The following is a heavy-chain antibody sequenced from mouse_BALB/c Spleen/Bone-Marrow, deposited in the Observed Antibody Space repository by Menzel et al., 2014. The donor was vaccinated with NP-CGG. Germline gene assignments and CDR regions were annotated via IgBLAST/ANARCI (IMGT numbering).Heavy chain of an antibody. Sequence: VQLQQSGAELVKPGASVKLSCTASGFNIKDTYMHGVKQRPEQGLEWIGRIDPANGNTKYDPKFQGKATITADTSSNTAYLQLSSLTSEDTAVYYCASYYYGSSRFAYWGQGTLVTVSA. V-gene: IGHV14-3*02. CDR3: ASYYYGSSRFAY. CDR1: GFNIKDTY. D-gene: IGHD1-1*01. J-gene: IGHJ3*01. CDR2: IDPANGNT.